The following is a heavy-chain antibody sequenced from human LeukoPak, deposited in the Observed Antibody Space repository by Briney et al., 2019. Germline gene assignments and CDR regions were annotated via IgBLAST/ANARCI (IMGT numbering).Heavy chain of an antibody. V-gene: IGHV4-39*07. CDR3: ATYPFRGDTHYFDY. D-gene: IGHD3-10*01. CDR1: GVSIRSGDYY. J-gene: IGHJ4*02. Sequence: PSETLSLTCSVSGVSIRSGDYYWGWIRQSPGKGLEWIGSMSSGGSTFYNPSLKSRVTIPVDTSNDQFSLILSSVTAADTAVYYCATYPFRGDTHYFDYWGQGILVTVPS. CDR2: MSSGGST.